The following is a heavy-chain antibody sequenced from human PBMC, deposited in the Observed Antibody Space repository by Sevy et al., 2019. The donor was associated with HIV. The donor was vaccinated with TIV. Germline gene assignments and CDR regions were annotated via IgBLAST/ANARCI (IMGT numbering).Heavy chain of an antibody. J-gene: IGHJ6*02. CDR2: ISSSSSYI. Sequence: GGSLRLSCAASGFTFSSYSMNWVRQAPGKGLEWVSSISSSSSYIYYADSVKGRFTISRDNAKNSLYLQMNSLRAEDTAGYYCARDSSSGYCSSTSCYIHYYYGMDVWGQGTTVTVSS. CDR3: ARDSSSGYCSSTSCYIHYYYGMDV. CDR1: GFTFSSYS. D-gene: IGHD2-2*02. V-gene: IGHV3-21*01.